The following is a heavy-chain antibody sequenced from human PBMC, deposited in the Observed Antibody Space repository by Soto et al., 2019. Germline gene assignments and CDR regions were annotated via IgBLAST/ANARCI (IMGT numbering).Heavy chain of an antibody. CDR1: GYTFTSYG. CDR2: ISAYNGNT. J-gene: IGHJ5*02. CDR3: VRDGDYRGYWFDP. V-gene: IGHV1-18*01. D-gene: IGHD4-17*01. Sequence: QVQLVQSGAEVKKPGASVKVSCKASGYTFTSYGISWVRQAPGQGLEWMGWISAYNGNTNYAQKLKGRVTMTTDTSTSTAYIELRSLRSDDTAVYYCVRDGDYRGYWFDPWGQGPLVTVSS.